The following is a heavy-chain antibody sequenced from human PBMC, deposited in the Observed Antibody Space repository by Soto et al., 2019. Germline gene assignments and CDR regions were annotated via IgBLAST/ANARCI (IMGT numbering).Heavy chain of an antibody. CDR3: ARHDCISTSCYYYYYYSMDV. V-gene: IGHV1-18*01. D-gene: IGHD2-2*01. CDR2: ISAYNGNT. CDR1: GYTFTSYG. Sequence: ASVKVSCKASGYTFTSYGISWVRQAPGQGLEWMGWISAYNGNTKYAQKLQGRVTMTTDTSTSTADMELRSLRSEDTAVYYCARHDCISTSCYYYYYYSMDVWGQGTTVTVSS. J-gene: IGHJ6*02.